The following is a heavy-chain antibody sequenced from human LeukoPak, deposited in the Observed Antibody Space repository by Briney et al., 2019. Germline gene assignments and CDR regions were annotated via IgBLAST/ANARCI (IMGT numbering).Heavy chain of an antibody. CDR2: ISYSGST. J-gene: IGHJ4*02. V-gene: IGHV4-39*01. CDR3: ARHVRMGGYCSGGSCYSAGPVDY. CDR1: GGSISSTTYY. D-gene: IGHD2-15*01. Sequence: SETLSLTCIVSGGSISSTTYYWGWIRQPPGKGLEWIGSISYSGSTYYNPSLKSRVTISVDTSKNQFSLKLTSVTVADTAVYYCARHVRMGGYCSGGSCYSAGPVDYWGQGTLVTVSS.